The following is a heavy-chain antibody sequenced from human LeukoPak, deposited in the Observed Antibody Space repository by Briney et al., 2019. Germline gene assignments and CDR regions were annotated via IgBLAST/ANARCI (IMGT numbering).Heavy chain of an antibody. J-gene: IGHJ1*01. CDR3: ARGGEGSSTSRYLCAEYFQH. CDR1: GGTFSSYA. CDR2: IIPIFGTA. D-gene: IGHD2-2*01. Sequence: ASVKVSCKASGGTFSSYAISWVRQAPGQGLEWMGGIIPIFGTANYAQKFQGRVTITADKSTSTAYMELSSLRSEDTAVYYCARGGEGSSTSRYLCAEYFQHWGQGTLVTVSS. V-gene: IGHV1-69*06.